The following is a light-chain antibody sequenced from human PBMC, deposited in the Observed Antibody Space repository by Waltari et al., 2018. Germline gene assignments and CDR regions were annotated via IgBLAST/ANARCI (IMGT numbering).Light chain of an antibody. Sequence: AIRITQSPSSLSASTGDRVTITCRASQSISSYLAWYQQKLGKAPKVLIYAASTLQSGVPSRFSGSGSGTDFTLTISSLQPEDCAVYYCQHSFETPYSFGQGTKVEIK. J-gene: IGKJ2*03. V-gene: IGKV1-8*01. CDR3: QHSFETPYS. CDR2: AAS. CDR1: QSISSY.